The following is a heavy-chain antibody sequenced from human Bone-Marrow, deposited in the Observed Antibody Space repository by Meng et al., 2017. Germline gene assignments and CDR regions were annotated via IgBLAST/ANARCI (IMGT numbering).Heavy chain of an antibody. CDR1: GFTFSSYS. CDR3: ARPGRWELLDLYYFDY. CDR2: ISSSSYI. J-gene: IGHJ4*02. Sequence: GESLKISCAASGFTFSSYSMNWVRQAPGKGLEWVSSISSSSYIYYADSVKGRFTISRDNAKNSLYLQMNSLRAEDTAVYYCARPGRWELLDLYYFDYWGQGTQLTLS. D-gene: IGHD1-26*01. V-gene: IGHV3-21*01.